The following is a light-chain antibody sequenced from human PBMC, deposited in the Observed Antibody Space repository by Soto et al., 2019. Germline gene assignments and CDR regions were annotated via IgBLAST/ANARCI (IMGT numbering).Light chain of an antibody. J-gene: IGLJ1*01. Sequence: SSELTQPLSVSVALGQTARITCGGNNIGSKNVHWYQQKPGQAPVLVIYRDSNRPSGIPERFSGSNSGNTATLTISRAQAGDEADYYCQVWDSSTGYVFGTGTKLTVL. CDR3: QVWDSSTGYV. CDR1: NIGSKN. V-gene: IGLV3-9*01. CDR2: RDS.